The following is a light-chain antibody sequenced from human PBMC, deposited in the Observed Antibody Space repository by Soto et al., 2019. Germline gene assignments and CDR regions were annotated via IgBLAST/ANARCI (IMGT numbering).Light chain of an antibody. Sequence: IVMTQSPATLSVSPGERATLSCRASQSVRSNLAWYQQKPGQAPRLLIYGASTRATGIPARFSGSGSGTEFTLIISSLQSADFAVYYCQQYNNWTPWTFGQGTKVEIK. V-gene: IGKV3-15*01. J-gene: IGKJ1*01. CDR2: GAS. CDR3: QQYNNWTPWT. CDR1: QSVRSN.